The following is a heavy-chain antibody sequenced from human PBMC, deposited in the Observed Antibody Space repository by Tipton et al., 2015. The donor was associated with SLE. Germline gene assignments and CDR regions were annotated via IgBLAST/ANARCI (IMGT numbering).Heavy chain of an antibody. CDR2: IYYSGST. J-gene: IGHJ4*02. Sequence: TLSLTCTVSGGSISSYYWSWIRQPAGKGLEWIGYIYYSGSTYYNPSLKSRVAISVDTSKNQFSLKLSSVTAADTAVYYCARGLAVAGTYFDYWGQGTLVTVSS. V-gene: IGHV4-59*01. CDR3: ARGLAVAGTYFDY. D-gene: IGHD6-19*01. CDR1: GGSISSYY.